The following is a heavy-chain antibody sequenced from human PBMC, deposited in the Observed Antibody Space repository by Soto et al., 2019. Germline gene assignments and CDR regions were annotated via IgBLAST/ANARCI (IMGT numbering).Heavy chain of an antibody. CDR1: GGPFSNYG. CDR2: IIPVFGTP. V-gene: IGHV1-69*06. J-gene: IGHJ6*02. D-gene: IGHD4-17*01. CDR3: ARDRHDYGDYYYGMEV. Sequence: QVQLGQSGAEVKKPGSSVKVSCKASGGPFSNYGISWVRQVPGQGLEWMGGIIPVFGTPNYAQKFHGRVTITADRSTRTAYMELSSLRSEDTAVYYCARDRHDYGDYYYGMEVWGQGTTVTVSS.